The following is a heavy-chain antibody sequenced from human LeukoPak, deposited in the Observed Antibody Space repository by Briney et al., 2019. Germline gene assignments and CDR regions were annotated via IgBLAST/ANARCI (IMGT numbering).Heavy chain of an antibody. V-gene: IGHV1-69*13. CDR1: GGPFSRYA. D-gene: IGHD3-3*01. J-gene: IGHJ6*03. CDR2: RVPIFGTA. Sequence: GASVKVSCKASGGPFSRYAISWLRQAPGQGLEWMGGRVPIFGTANYAQKFQGRVTITADESTSPAYMELSSLRSEDTAVSYCARSITITMTHYMDVWGKGTTVSVSS. CDR3: ARSITITMTHYMDV.